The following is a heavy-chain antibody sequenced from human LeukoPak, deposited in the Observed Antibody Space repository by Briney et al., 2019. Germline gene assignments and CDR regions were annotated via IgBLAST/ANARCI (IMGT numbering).Heavy chain of an antibody. CDR2: ISTTSSYI. J-gene: IGHJ3*02. CDR1: GFTFSRYS. V-gene: IGHV3-21*01. CDR3: ARDLSVVGATHAFDI. D-gene: IGHD1-26*01. Sequence: GGSLRLSCAASGFTFSRYSMNWVRQAPGKGLEWVSSISTTSSYIYYADSVKGRFTIARDNAKNSLFLQMNSLRAEDTAVYYCARDLSVVGATHAFDIWGQGTMVTVSS.